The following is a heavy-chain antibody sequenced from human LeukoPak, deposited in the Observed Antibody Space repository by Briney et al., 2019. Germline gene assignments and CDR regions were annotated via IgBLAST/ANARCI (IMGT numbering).Heavy chain of an antibody. CDR2: IYHSGST. Sequence: SETLSLTCTVSGYSISSGYYWGWIRQPPGKGLEWIGSIYHSGSTYYNPSLKSRVTISVDTSKNQFSLKLSSVTAADTAVYYCARDMGTRRKLGPLDYWGQGTLVTVSS. CDR3: ARDMGTRRKLGPLDY. D-gene: IGHD1-14*01. V-gene: IGHV4-38-2*02. J-gene: IGHJ4*02. CDR1: GYSISSGYY.